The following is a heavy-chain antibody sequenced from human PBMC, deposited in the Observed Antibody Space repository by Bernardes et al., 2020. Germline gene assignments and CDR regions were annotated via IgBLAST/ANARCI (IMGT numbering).Heavy chain of an antibody. CDR1: GYTFTSYG. CDR2: ISAYNGNT. J-gene: IGHJ3*02. Sequence: ASVKVSCKASGYTFTSYGISWVRQAPGQGLEWMGWISAYNGNTNYAQKLQGRVTMTTDTSTSTAYMELRSLRSDDTAVYYCARVIVTMTQRSAHDAFDIWGQGTMVTVSS. D-gene: IGHD3-22*01. CDR3: ARVIVTMTQRSAHDAFDI. V-gene: IGHV1-18*01.